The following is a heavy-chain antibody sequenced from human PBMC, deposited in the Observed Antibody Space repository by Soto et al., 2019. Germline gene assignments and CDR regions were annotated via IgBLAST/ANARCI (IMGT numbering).Heavy chain of an antibody. J-gene: IGHJ4*02. D-gene: IGHD3-10*01. CDR3: AKDSRVTMVRGVIIPPGY. CDR1: GFTFSNYA. V-gene: IGHV3-23*01. CDR2: ISGSDGST. Sequence: GGSLRLSCVASGFTFSNYAMSWVRQAPGKGLEWVSAISGSDGSTYYADSVKGRFTISRDNSKNTLYLQMNSLRAEDTAVYYCAKDSRVTMVRGVIIPPGYWGQGTLVTVPQ.